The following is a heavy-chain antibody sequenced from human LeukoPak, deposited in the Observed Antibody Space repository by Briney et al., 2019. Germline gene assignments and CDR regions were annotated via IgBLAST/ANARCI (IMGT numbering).Heavy chain of an antibody. CDR1: GGSFSGYY. CDR3: ARYRTYYYDSSGLGY. J-gene: IGHJ4*02. Sequence: PSETLSLTCAVYGGSFSGYYWSWMRQPPGKDLEWGGEINHNGGTNYNPSLKSRVTIPVDKSKNQFSLKLSSVTAADTAVYYCARYRTYYYDSSGLGYWGQGTLVTVSS. CDR2: INHNGGT. V-gene: IGHV4-34*01. D-gene: IGHD3-22*01.